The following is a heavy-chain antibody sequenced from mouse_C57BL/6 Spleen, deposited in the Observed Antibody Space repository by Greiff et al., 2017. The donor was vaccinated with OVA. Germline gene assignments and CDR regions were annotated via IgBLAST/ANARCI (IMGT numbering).Heavy chain of an antibody. CDR2: ICPGDGDT. CDR1: GYAFSSSW. J-gene: IGHJ4*01. CDR3: ARGDDGYYGCYYAMDY. V-gene: IGHV1-82*01. D-gene: IGHD2-3*01. Sequence: QVKLQQSGPELVKPGASVKISCKASGYAFSSSWMNWVKQRPGKGLEWIGRICPGDGDTYYAGKFKGKATLTADKSSSTAYMRLISRTSEDSAVYFCARGDDGYYGCYYAMDYWGQGTSVTVSS.